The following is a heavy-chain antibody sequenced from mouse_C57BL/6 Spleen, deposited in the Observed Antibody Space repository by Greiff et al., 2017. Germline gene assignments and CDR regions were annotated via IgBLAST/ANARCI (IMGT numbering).Heavy chain of an antibody. D-gene: IGHD2-5*01. V-gene: IGHV3-6*01. CDR3: ARDGSNYWYFDV. J-gene: IGHJ1*03. CDR2: ISYDGSN. Sequence: EVKLMESGPGLVKPSQSLSLTCSVTGYSITSGYYWNWIRQFPGNKLEWMGYISYDGSNNYNPSLKNRISITRDTSKNQFFLKLNSVTTEDTATYYCARDGSNYWYFDVWGTGTTVTVSS. CDR1: GYSITSGYY.